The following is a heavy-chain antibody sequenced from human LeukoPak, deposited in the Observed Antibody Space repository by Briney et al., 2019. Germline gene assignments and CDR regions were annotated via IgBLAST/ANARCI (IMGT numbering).Heavy chain of an antibody. Sequence: ASVKVSCKTSGYTFTNYYMHWVRQAPGQGLEWMGIINPSGGSTSYAQKFQGRVTMTRDMSTSTVYMELSSLRSEDTAMYYCARDRTHYYDSSGYYSRWEYWGQGTLVTVSS. V-gene: IGHV1-46*01. CDR3: ARDRTHYYDSSGYYSRWEY. D-gene: IGHD3-22*01. CDR2: INPSGGST. CDR1: GYTFTNYY. J-gene: IGHJ4*02.